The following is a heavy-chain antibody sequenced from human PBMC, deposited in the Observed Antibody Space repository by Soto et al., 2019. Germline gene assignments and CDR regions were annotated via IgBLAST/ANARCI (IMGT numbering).Heavy chain of an antibody. CDR3: AKPPVPYDSSFDLDS. Sequence: PVGSLRLSCADSGFTFSSYGMHWVRQAPGKGLEWVAVISDDGSNKYYADSVKGRFTISRDNSKNTLYLQMNSLIAEDTAVYYCAKPPVPYDSSFDLDSWGQGTLVTVSS. V-gene: IGHV3-30*18. J-gene: IGHJ4*02. CDR1: GFTFSSYG. D-gene: IGHD3-22*01. CDR2: ISDDGSNK.